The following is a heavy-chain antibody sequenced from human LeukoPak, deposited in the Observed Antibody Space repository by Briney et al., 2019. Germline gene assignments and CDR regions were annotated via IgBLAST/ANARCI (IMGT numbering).Heavy chain of an antibody. CDR2: ISYDGSNK. CDR1: GFTFSSYA. J-gene: IGHJ4*02. D-gene: IGHD4-17*01. CDR3: ARDYGAPYYFDY. V-gene: IGHV3-30*04. Sequence: GGSLRLSCAASGFTFSSYAMHWVGQAPGKGLEWVAVISYDGSNKYYADSVKGRFTISRDNSKNTLYLQMNSLRAEDTAVYYCARDYGAPYYFDYWGQGTLVTVSS.